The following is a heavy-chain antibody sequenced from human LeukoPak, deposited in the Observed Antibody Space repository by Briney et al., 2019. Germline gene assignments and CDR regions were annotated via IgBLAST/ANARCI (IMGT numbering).Heavy chain of an antibody. CDR3: ARVQATVTTGAFDI. J-gene: IGHJ3*02. D-gene: IGHD4-17*01. CDR1: GFTFSSYE. CDR2: ISSSGSTI. V-gene: IGHV3-48*03. Sequence: PGGSLRLSCAASGFTFSSYEMNWVRQAPGKGLEWVSYISSSGSTIYYADSVKGRFTISRDNAKNSLYLQMNSLRAEDTAVYYCARVQATVTTGAFDIWGQGTMVTVSS.